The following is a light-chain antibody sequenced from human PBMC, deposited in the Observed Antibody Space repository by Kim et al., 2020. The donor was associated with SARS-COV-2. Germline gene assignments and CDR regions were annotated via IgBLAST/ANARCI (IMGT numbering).Light chain of an antibody. Sequence: APGKTARITCGGDNIDSRSVYWDQQRTGQAPILVIYYDTDRPSGIPERFSGTNSGNTATLTISRVEAGDEADYYCQVWDSSSDHVVFGGGTQLTVL. J-gene: IGLJ2*01. V-gene: IGLV3-21*04. CDR1: NIDSRS. CDR2: YDT. CDR3: QVWDSSSDHVV.